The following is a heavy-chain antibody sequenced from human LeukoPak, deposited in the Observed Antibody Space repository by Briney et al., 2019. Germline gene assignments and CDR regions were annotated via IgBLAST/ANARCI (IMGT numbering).Heavy chain of an antibody. CDR3: ARGDFRLSTFDY. CDR2: IIPIFGTA. V-gene: IGHV1-69*13. D-gene: IGHD3-3*01. J-gene: IGHJ4*03. Sequence: SVKVSCKASGGTFSSYAISWVRQAPGQGLEWMGGIIPIFGTANYAQKFQGRVTITADESTSTAYMELSSLRSEDTAVYYCARGDFRLSTFDYWGQGTTVTVSS. CDR1: GGTFSSYA.